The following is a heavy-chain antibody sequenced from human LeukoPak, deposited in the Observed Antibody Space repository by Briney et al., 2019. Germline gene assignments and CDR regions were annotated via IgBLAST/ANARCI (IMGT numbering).Heavy chain of an antibody. CDR3: ARNNGWYGFS. CDR1: GIPLSSYE. Sequence: PGGSLRLFCTASGIPLSSYEKSWIRPDPGKGLELVSSLDYCCGDKHYADSVTGRFTISRDNSKNSLYLLLSSVRGDDTAVYFCARNNGWYGFSWGQGTLVTVSS. J-gene: IGHJ4*02. D-gene: IGHD6-19*01. CDR2: LDYCCGDK. V-gene: IGHV3-23*01.